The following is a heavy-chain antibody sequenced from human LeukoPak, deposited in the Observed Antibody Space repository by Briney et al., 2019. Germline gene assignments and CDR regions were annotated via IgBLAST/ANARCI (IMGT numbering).Heavy chain of an antibody. CDR1: GFTFTDDY. Sequence: GGSLRLSCAASGFTFTDDYMSWIRQAPGKGLEWVSYISSSGYTKYYADSLKGRFTISRDNAKKTLYLQINSLRAEDTAVYYRATTLRTRGTWYFYLWGRGTLVTVSS. CDR2: ISSSGYTK. J-gene: IGHJ2*01. CDR3: ATTLRTRGTWYFYL. V-gene: IGHV3-11*04. D-gene: IGHD1-1*01.